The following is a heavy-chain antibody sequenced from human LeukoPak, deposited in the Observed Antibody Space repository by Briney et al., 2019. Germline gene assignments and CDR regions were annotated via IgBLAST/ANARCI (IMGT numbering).Heavy chain of an antibody. CDR1: GGSVSSGSYY. J-gene: IGHJ3*02. Sequence: SETLSLTCTVSGGSVSSGSYYWSWIRQPPGKGLEWIGYIYYSGSTSYNPSLKSRVTISVDTSKNQFSLKLSSVTAADTAVYYCARGRAGDLAFDIWGQGTMVTVSS. V-gene: IGHV4-61*01. CDR3: ARGRAGDLAFDI. D-gene: IGHD7-27*01. CDR2: IYYSGST.